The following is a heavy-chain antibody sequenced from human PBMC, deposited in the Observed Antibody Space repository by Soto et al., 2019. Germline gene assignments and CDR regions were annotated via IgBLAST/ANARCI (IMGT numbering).Heavy chain of an antibody. Sequence: SETLSLTCIVSGGSFGNYYWSWIRQSPRNRLEWIGYIYYTGSANYTPSLRGRVTISVDTSKNQFSLKLSSVTDADTAVYYCATLPPRIVVVVLPIPSWGQG. D-gene: IGHD2-15*01. J-gene: IGHJ1*01. CDR2: IYYTGSA. CDR1: GGSFGNYY. CDR3: ATLPPRIVVVVLPIPS. V-gene: IGHV4-59*08.